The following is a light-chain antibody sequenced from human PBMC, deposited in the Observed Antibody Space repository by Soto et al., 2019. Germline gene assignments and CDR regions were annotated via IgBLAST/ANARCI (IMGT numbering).Light chain of an antibody. J-gene: IGLJ1*01. CDR3: NSNSNTNTPYV. V-gene: IGLV2-14*03. CDR2: NVS. CDR1: SSDVGGFDY. Sequence: QSALTQPASASGSPGQSITISCTGTSSDVGGFDYVSWYQHHPGKAPKLIIYNVSNRPSGISNRFSGSKSGSTASLTISGLQAEDEADYFCNSNSNTNTPYVFGPGTKLTVL.